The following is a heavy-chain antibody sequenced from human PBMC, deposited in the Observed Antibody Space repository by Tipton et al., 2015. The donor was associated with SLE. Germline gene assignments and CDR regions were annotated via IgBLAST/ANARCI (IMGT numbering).Heavy chain of an antibody. CDR1: GYTFTSYG. D-gene: IGHD5-18*01. CDR3: ARVALSGYSYGLYYFDY. CDR2: ISAYNGNT. J-gene: IGHJ4*02. Sequence: QSGPEVKKPGASVKVSCKASGYTFTSYGISWVRQAPGQGLEWMGWISAYNGNTNYAQKPQGSVTMTTDTSTSTAYMELRSLRSDDTAVYYCARVALSGYSYGLYYFDYWGQGTLVTVSS. V-gene: IGHV1-18*01.